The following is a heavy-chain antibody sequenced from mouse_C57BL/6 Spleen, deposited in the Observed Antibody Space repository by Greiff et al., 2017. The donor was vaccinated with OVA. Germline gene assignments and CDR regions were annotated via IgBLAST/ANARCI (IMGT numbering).Heavy chain of an antibody. V-gene: IGHV1-76*01. CDR2: IYPGSGNT. CDR3: ARTFDGYYDYAMDY. CDR1: GYTFTDYY. Sequence: QVQLQQSGAELVRPGASVKLSCKASGYTFTDYYINWVKQRPGQGLEWIARIYPGSGNTYYNEKFKGKATLTAEKSSSTAYMQLSSLTSEDSAVYFCARTFDGYYDYAMDYWGQGTSVTVSS. D-gene: IGHD2-3*01. J-gene: IGHJ4*01.